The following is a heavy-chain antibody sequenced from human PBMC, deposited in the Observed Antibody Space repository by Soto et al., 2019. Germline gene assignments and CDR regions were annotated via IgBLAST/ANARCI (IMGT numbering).Heavy chain of an antibody. V-gene: IGHV3-11*01. CDR1: GFTFSDYY. D-gene: IGHD6-19*01. CDR2: ITSSDTII. J-gene: IGHJ4*02. Sequence: EQLVESGEGLVTPGGSLRLSCAGSGFTFSDYYMSWFRQAPGKGLECISYITSSDTIIYYADSVKGRFTISRDNAKNSFYLQMNGLRAEDTAVYYCARESRPEYRSGWYYFDYWGQGTLVTVSS. CDR3: ARESRPEYRSGWYYFDY.